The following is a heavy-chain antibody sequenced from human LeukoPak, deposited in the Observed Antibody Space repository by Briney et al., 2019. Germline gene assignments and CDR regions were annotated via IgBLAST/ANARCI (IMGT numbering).Heavy chain of an antibody. J-gene: IGHJ6*02. D-gene: IGHD4-23*01. V-gene: IGHV1-3*01. CDR1: GYTFTSYA. CDR3: ARPIKAGGQGYYYGMDV. Sequence: ASVKVSCKASGYTFTSYAMHWARQAPGQRLEWMGWINAGNGNTKYSQKFQGRVTITRDTSASTAYMELSSLRSEDTAVYYCARPIKAGGQGYYYGMDVWGQGTTVTVSS. CDR2: INAGNGNT.